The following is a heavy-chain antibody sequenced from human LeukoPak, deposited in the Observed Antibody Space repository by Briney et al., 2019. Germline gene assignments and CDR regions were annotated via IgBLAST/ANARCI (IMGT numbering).Heavy chain of an antibody. V-gene: IGHV3-33*06. J-gene: IGHJ3*02. Sequence: GGSLRLSCAASGFTFSSYGMHSVRQAPGKGLEWVAVIGSDGSNKSYADSVKGRFTISRDNSKNTLYLQMNSLRAEDTAVYYCAKDHYDSSVHDAFDIWGQGTMVTVSS. CDR1: GFTFSSYG. D-gene: IGHD3-22*01. CDR3: AKDHYDSSVHDAFDI. CDR2: IGSDGSNK.